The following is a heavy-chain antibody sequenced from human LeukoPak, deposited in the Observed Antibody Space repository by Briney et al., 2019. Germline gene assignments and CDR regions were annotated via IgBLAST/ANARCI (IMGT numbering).Heavy chain of an antibody. CDR3: ARSRSRSSYYYYYMDV. CDR1: GGTFSSYA. D-gene: IGHD6-6*01. V-gene: IGHV1-69*13. Sequence: ASVKVSCKASGGTFSSYAISWVRQAPGQGLEWMGGIIPIFGTANYAQKFQGRVTITADESTSTAYMELSSLRSEDTAVYYCARSRSRSSYYYYYMDVWGQGTTVTVSS. J-gene: IGHJ6*03. CDR2: IIPIFGTA.